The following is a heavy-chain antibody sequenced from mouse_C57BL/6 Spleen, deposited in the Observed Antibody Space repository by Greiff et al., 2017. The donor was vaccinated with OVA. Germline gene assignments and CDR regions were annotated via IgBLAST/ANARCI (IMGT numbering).Heavy chain of an antibody. Sequence: QVQLQQSGAELVKPGASVKLSCKASGYTFTSYWMHWVKQRPERGLEWIGRIDPTSGGTKYNEKFQSKATLTVDTSSSTAYMQLSSLTSEDSAVYDCARLGLSIDYWGQGTTLTVSS. D-gene: IGHD4-1*01. CDR1: GYTFTSYW. V-gene: IGHV1-72*01. CDR2: IDPTSGGT. J-gene: IGHJ2*01. CDR3: ARLGLSIDY.